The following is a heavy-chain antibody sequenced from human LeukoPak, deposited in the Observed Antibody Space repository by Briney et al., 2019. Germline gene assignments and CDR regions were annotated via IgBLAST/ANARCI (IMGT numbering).Heavy chain of an antibody. V-gene: IGHV3-15*01. J-gene: IGHJ4*02. Sequence: GGSLRLSCAASGFTFSNAWMSWVRQAPGKGLEWVGRIKSKTDGGTTDYAAPVKGRFTISRDDSKNTLYLQMNSLKTEDTAVYYCTTSYVDTAMVTDYWGQGTLVTVSS. CDR1: GFTFSNAW. CDR2: IKSKTDGGTT. D-gene: IGHD5-18*01. CDR3: TTSYVDTAMVTDY.